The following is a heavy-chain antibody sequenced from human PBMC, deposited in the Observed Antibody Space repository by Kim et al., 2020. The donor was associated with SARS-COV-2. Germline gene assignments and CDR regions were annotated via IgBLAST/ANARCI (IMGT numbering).Heavy chain of an antibody. CDR2: IYPGDSDT. Sequence: GESLKISCKGSGYSFTSYWIGWVRQMPGKGLEWMGIIYPGDSDTRYSPSFQGQVTISADKSISTAYLQWSSLKASDTAMYYCARVGPGYSSSWYWFDPWGQGTLVTVSS. CDR1: GYSFTSYW. V-gene: IGHV5-51*01. J-gene: IGHJ5*02. CDR3: ARVGPGYSSSWYWFDP. D-gene: IGHD6-13*01.